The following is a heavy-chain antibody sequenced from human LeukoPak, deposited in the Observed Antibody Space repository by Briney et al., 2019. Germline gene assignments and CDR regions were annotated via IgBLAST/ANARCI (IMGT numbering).Heavy chain of an antibody. J-gene: IGHJ4*02. D-gene: IGHD3-10*01. CDR3: ARERGRFGVDY. V-gene: IGHV4-34*01. CDR2: INHSGST. CDR1: GGSFSGYH. Sequence: SETLSLTCAVYGGSFSGYHWSWIRQPPGKWLEWIGEINHSGSTNYNPSLKSRVTISVDTSKNQFSLKLSSVTAADTAVYYCARERGRFGVDYWGQGTLVTVSS.